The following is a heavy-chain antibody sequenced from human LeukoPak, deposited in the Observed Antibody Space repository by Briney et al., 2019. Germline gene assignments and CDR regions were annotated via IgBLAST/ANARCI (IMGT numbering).Heavy chain of an antibody. Sequence: SETLSLTCAVSGASISNYYWSWIRQPPGKGLEWIGYIDYSGSTNYSPSLKSRATISLDTSTNQFSLKLSSVTAADTAVYYCARHYSSDPFDYWGQGTLVTVSS. CDR2: IDYSGST. CDR1: GASISNYY. V-gene: IGHV4-59*01. CDR3: ARHYSSDPFDY. D-gene: IGHD6-19*01. J-gene: IGHJ4*02.